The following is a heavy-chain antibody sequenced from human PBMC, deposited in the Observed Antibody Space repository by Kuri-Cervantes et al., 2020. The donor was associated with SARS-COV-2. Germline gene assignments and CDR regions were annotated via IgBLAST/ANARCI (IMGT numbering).Heavy chain of an antibody. Sequence: ASVKVSCKASGYTFTGYYMHWVRQAPGQGLEWMGWINPNSGNTGYAQKFQGRVTITRNTSISTAYMELSSLRSEDTAVYYCAREGIAVAGTFDWGQGTLVTVSS. CDR2: INPNSGNT. CDR3: AREGIAVAGTFD. J-gene: IGHJ4*02. D-gene: IGHD6-19*01. CDR1: GYTFTGYY. V-gene: IGHV1-8*03.